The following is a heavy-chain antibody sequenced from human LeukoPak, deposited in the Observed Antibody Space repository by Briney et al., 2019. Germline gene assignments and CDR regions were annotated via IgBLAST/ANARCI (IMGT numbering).Heavy chain of an antibody. CDR2: IYYSGSN. Sequence: SETLSLTCTVSGGSVRTYYCSWIRQPPGKGLEWIGYIYYSGSNNYNPPLKSRVTISVDTSKNQFSLKLSSVTTADTAVYYCAKDVRYYGMDVWGQGTTVTVSS. CDR1: GGSVRTYY. V-gene: IGHV4-59*02. CDR3: AKDVRYYGMDV. J-gene: IGHJ6*02.